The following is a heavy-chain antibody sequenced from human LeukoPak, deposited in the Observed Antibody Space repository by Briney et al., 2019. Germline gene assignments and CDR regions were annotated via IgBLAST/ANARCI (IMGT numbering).Heavy chain of an antibody. CDR2: INPNSGGT. J-gene: IGHJ6*02. D-gene: IGHD6-13*01. V-gene: IGHV1-2*02. Sequence: GASVTVSCKASGYTFTVYYMHWVRQAPGQGLEWMGWINPNSGGTNYAQKFQGRVTMTRDTSISTAYMELSRLRFDDTAVYYCARARGIADYYYGMDVWGQGTTVTVSS. CDR1: GYTFTVYY. CDR3: ARARGIADYYYGMDV.